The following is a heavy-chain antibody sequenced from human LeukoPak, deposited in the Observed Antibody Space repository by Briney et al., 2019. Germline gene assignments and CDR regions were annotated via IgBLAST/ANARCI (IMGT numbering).Heavy chain of an antibody. CDR3: ARSLRFLEWFVGFDP. V-gene: IGHV1-69*13. CDR1: GGTFSSYA. Sequence: SVRVSCKASGGTFSSYAISWVRQAPGQGLEWMGGIIPIFGTANYAQKFQGRVTITADESTSTAYMELSSLRSEDTAVYYCARSLRFLEWFVGFDPWGQGTLVTVSS. D-gene: IGHD3-3*01. CDR2: IIPIFGTA. J-gene: IGHJ5*02.